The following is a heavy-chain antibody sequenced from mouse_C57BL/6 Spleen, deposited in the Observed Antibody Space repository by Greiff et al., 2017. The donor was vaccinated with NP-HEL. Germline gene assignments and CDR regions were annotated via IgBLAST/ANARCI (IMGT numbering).Heavy chain of an antibody. J-gene: IGHJ4*01. CDR2: ISDGGSYT. D-gene: IGHD2-3*01. Sequence: DVHLVESGGGLVKPGGSLKLSCAASGFTFSSYAMSWVRQTPEKRLEWVATISDGGSYTYYPDNVKGRFTISRDNAKNNLYLQMSHLKSEDTAMYYCATDYDGYHLTAMDYWGQGTSVTVSS. CDR3: ATDYDGYHLTAMDY. CDR1: GFTFSSYA. V-gene: IGHV5-4*01.